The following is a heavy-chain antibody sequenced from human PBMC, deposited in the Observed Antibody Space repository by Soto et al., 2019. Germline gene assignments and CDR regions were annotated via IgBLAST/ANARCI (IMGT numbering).Heavy chain of an antibody. Sequence: PGGSPRLSCAAYGFSFSSYAMSWVRLAPGKGLEWVSVISGSGGSTYYADSVKGRFTISRDNSKNTLYLQMNSLRAEDTAVYYCATRSSGWYFDYWGQGTLLTVSS. J-gene: IGHJ4*02. V-gene: IGHV3-23*01. CDR2: ISGSGGST. D-gene: IGHD6-19*01. CDR1: GFSFSSYA. CDR3: ATRSSGWYFDY.